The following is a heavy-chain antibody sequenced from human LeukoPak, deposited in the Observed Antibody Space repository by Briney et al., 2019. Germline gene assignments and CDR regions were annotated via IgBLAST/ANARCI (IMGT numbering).Heavy chain of an antibody. CDR2: ISGSGGST. Sequence: PGGSLRLSCAASGFIFSSYAMSWVRQAPGKGLEWVSAISGSGGSTYYADSVKGRFTISRDNSKNTLYLQMNSLRAEDTAVYYCAKGDCSSTSCYSAFDIWGQGTMVTVSS. V-gene: IGHV3-23*01. J-gene: IGHJ3*02. D-gene: IGHD2-2*02. CDR1: GFIFSSYA. CDR3: AKGDCSSTSCYSAFDI.